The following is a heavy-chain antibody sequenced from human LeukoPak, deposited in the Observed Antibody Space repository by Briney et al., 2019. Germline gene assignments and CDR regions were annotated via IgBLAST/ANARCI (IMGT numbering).Heavy chain of an antibody. CDR3: ARGSGSGSPPFDI. D-gene: IGHD1-26*01. CDR1: GGSISSGGYS. CDR2: IYHSGST. Sequence: SSQTLSLTCAVSGGSISSGGYSWSWIRQPPGKGLEWIGYIYHSGSTYYDPSLKSRVTISVDRSKNQFSLKLSSVTAADTAVYYCARGSGSGSPPFDIWGQGTMVTVSS. V-gene: IGHV4-30-2*01. J-gene: IGHJ3*02.